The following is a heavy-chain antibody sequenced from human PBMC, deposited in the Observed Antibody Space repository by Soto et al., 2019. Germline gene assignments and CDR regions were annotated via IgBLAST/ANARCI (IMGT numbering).Heavy chain of an antibody. J-gene: IGHJ4*02. Sequence: ASVKVSCKASGYTFTNYFIHWVRQAPGEGLEWMGIINPGGDSTTYAQKFQGRVTVTKDTSTSTVYMELSSLRSDDTAMYYCAREEGALDYWGQGTLVTVSS. CDR2: INPGGDST. CDR3: AREEGALDY. V-gene: IGHV1-46*01. CDR1: GYTFTNYF. D-gene: IGHD1-26*01.